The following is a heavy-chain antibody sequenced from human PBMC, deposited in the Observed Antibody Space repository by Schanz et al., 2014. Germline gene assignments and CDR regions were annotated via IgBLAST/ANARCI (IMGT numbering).Heavy chain of an antibody. V-gene: IGHV1-2*06. CDR1: GHPFTAYY. J-gene: IGHJ4*02. CDR3: ARGLVRYFAY. D-gene: IGHD2-8*02. CDR2: INPNSGAT. Sequence: QVQLVQSGAEVKKPGASVKVSCKASGHPFTAYYMHWVRQAPGQGLEWMGRINPNSGATIYAQNFQGRVTMTRDTSISTAYMELSRLRSDDTAVYYCARGLVRYFAYWGQGTLVTVSS.